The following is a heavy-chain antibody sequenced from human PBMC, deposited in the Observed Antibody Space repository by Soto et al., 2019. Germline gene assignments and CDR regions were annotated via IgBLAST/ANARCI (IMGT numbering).Heavy chain of an antibody. V-gene: IGHV3-23*01. D-gene: IGHD3-3*01. Sequence: EVQVLQSGGGLGQPGGSLRLSCAAGGFTFRDYAMSWVRQAPGKGLEWVSTLSGSLNSAFYADSVKGRFTISRDSSDNILYLQMNSLRDEDTAVYYCARDAGFPDFGVIKHVFDIWGQGTLVTVSS. CDR3: ARDAGFPDFGVIKHVFDI. J-gene: IGHJ3*02. CDR2: LSGSLNSA. CDR1: GFTFRDYA.